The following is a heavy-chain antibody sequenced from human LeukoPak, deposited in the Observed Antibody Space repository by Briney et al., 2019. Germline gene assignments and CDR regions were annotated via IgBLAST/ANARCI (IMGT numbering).Heavy chain of an antibody. CDR1: GFSFSSYT. J-gene: IGHJ3*01. Sequence: GGSLRLSCAASGFSFSSYTMNWVRQAPGKGLEWVSSISSGSGYIYYADSVKGRFTISRDNAKNPLYLQMNSLRDEDTAVYYCARPESESSGSLGAFDVWGQGTMVTVSS. CDR3: ARPESESSGSLGAFDV. V-gene: IGHV3-21*01. CDR2: ISSGSGYI. D-gene: IGHD3-22*01.